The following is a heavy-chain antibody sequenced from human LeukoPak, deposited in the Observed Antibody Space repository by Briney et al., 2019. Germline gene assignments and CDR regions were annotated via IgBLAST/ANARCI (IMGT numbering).Heavy chain of an antibody. CDR2: IYPGDSDT. V-gene: IGHV5-51*01. J-gene: IGHJ5*02. Sequence: PGESLKISRKGSGYSFTSYWIGWVRQMPGKGLEWMGIIYPGDSDTRYSPSFQGQVTISADKSISTAYLQWSSLKASDTAMYYCARRRYCSSTSCSTSGFDPWGQGTLVTVSS. D-gene: IGHD2-2*01. CDR1: GYSFTSYW. CDR3: ARRRYCSSTSCSTSGFDP.